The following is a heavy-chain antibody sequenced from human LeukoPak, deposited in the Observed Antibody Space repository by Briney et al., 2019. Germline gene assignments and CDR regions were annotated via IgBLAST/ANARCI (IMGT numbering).Heavy chain of an antibody. V-gene: IGHV3-11*01. D-gene: IGHD5-24*01. J-gene: IGHJ4*02. CDR1: GFTFSDYY. CDR3: ARDPEDGYNSFDY. CDR2: ISSSGSTI. Sequence: GGSLRLSCAASGFTFSDYYMSWIRQAPGKGLEWVSYISSSGSTIYYADSVKGRFTISRDNAKNSLYLQMNSLRAEDTAVYYCARDPEDGYNSFDYWGQGTLVTVSS.